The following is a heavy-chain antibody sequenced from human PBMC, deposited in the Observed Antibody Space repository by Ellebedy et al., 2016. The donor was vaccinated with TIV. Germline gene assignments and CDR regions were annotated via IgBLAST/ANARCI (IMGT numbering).Heavy chain of an antibody. CDR3: ARLPGPSGMDV. V-gene: IGHV4-39*01. CDR2: IYHSGSS. Sequence: MPSETLSLTCTVSGGSISGSSYYWGWIRQPPGTGLDWIGSIYHSGSSYYNPSLKSRATISVDTSKNQFSLKLSSGTAADTSVYYWARLPGPSGMDVWGQGTTITVSS. J-gene: IGHJ6*02. CDR1: GGSISGSSYY.